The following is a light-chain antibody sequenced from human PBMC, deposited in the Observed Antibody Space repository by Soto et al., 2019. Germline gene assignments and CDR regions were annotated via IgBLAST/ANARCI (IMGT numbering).Light chain of an antibody. V-gene: IGKV3D-7*01. CDR1: QSVSSSY. Sequence: EIVLTQSPGTLSLSPGERATLSCRASQSVSSSYLAWYQQKPGQAPRLLIYGASTRATGIPARFSGSGSGTDFTLTISSLQPEDFAVYYCQQDYNLPVTFGQGTRLENK. CDR2: GAS. J-gene: IGKJ5*01. CDR3: QQDYNLPVT.